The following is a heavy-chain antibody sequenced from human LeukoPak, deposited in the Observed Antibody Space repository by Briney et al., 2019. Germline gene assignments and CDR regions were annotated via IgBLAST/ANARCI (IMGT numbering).Heavy chain of an antibody. CDR2: IYYSGST. D-gene: IGHD3-3*01. CDR3: ARALHYDFWSGYCPGWFDP. J-gene: IGHJ5*02. CDR1: GGSISSHY. Sequence: SETLSLTCTVSGGSISSHYWSWIRQPPGKGLEWLGYIYYSGSTNYNPSLMSRVNISVDPSKNQFSLKLSSVTAADTAVYYCARALHYDFWSGYCPGWFDPWGQGTLVTVSS. V-gene: IGHV4-59*11.